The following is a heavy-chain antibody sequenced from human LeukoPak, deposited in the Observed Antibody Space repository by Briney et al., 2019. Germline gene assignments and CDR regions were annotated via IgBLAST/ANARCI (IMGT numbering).Heavy chain of an antibody. CDR3: ARRLGYFDY. Sequence: SETLSLTCAVYGGSFSGYYWSWIRQPPGKGLEWIGEINHRGSTNYNPSLKSRVTISVDTSKNQFSLKLSSVTAADTAVYYCARRLGYFDYWGQGTLVTVSS. V-gene: IGHV4-34*01. CDR2: INHRGST. CDR1: GGSFSGYY. D-gene: IGHD4-11*01. J-gene: IGHJ4*02.